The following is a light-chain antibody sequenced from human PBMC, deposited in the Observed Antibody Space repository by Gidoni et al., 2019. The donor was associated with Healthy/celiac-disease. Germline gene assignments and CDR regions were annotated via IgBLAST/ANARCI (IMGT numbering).Light chain of an antibody. CDR3: SSYAGSNNWV. V-gene: IGLV2-8*01. CDR2: GVS. Sequence: QSALTQPLLASRSPGQSVTIPCPGTSSDVGGYNYVSWYQQHPGKAPKLMIYGVSKRPSGVPDRFYGSKSGNTASLTVSGLQGEDEADYYCSSYAGSNNWVFGGGTKLTVL. CDR1: SSDVGGYNY. J-gene: IGLJ3*02.